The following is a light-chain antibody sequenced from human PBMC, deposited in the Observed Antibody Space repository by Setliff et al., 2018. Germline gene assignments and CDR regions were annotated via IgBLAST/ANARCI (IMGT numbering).Light chain of an antibody. V-gene: IGLV2-14*01. CDR2: DVS. Sequence: QSVLTQPASVSGSPGQSITISCTGTSSDVGGYNYVSWYQQHPGKAPKLMIYDVSKRPSGVSNRFSGSKSGNTASLTISGLQAEDEADYYCSSYTSSSTLVVGGGTK. CDR3: SSYTSSSTLV. J-gene: IGLJ2*01. CDR1: SSDVGGYNY.